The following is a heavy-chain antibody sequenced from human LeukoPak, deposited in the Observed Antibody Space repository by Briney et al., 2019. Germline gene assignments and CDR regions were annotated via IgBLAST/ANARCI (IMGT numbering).Heavy chain of an antibody. CDR1: GFTFTNYW. V-gene: IGHV3-7*01. CDR3: ARDAWRDRYFDY. D-gene: IGHD1-1*01. J-gene: IGHJ4*02. CDR2: IKQDEREK. Sequence: GGSLRLSCAASGFTFTNYWMSWVRQAPGKGLEWVANIKQDEREKFYVDSVKGRFTISRDNAKNSMYLQLNSLGAEDTAVYYCARDAWRDRYFDYWGQGILVTVSS.